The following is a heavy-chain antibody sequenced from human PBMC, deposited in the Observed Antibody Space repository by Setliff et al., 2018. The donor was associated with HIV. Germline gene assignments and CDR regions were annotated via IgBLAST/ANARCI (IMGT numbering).Heavy chain of an antibody. CDR3: ARRPDGSDI. Sequence: SETLSLTCAVYGGSFSGYHWSWIRQPPGKGLEWIGDINNSGSTSYNPSLKSRVTISLDTSKHQFSLNLVSVTATDTAVYYCARRPDGSDIWGQGTVVTVSS. CDR2: INNSGST. V-gene: IGHV4-34*01. J-gene: IGHJ3*02. CDR1: GGSFSGYH.